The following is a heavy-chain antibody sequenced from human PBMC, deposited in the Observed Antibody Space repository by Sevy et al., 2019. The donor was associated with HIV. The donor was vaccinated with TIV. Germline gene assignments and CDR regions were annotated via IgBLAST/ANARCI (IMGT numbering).Heavy chain of an antibody. CDR1: GFTFNVYG. Sequence: GGSLRLSCTASGFTFNVYGMYWVRQAPGKGLEWVASISFDGSNKDYADSVKGRFTISRDDSKNTLYLRMNSLRPEDTALYFCAKDMAATTPWGFQEFWGQGTLVTVSS. CDR2: ISFDGSNK. V-gene: IGHV3-30*18. J-gene: IGHJ4*02. D-gene: IGHD6-25*01. CDR3: AKDMAATTPWGFQEF.